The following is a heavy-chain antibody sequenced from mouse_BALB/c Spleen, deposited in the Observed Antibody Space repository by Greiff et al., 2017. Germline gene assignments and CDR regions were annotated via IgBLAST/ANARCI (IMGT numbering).Heavy chain of an antibody. CDR2: IWSGGST. Sequence: VKLQQSGPGLVQPSQSLSITCTVSGFSLTSYGVHWVRQSPGKGLEWLGVIWSGGSTDYNAAFISRLSISKDNSKSQVFFKMNSLQANDTAIYYCARNNRYDGTGYFDYWGQGTTLTVSA. CDR3: ARNNRYDGTGYFDY. J-gene: IGHJ2*01. V-gene: IGHV2-2*02. CDR1: GFSLTSYG. D-gene: IGHD2-14*01.